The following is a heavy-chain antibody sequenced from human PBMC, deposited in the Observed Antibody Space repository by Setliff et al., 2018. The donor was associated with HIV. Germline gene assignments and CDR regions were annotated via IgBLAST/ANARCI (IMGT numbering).Heavy chain of an antibody. Sequence: GESLKISCAASGYTFNDYTMSWVRQAPGKGLEWVSTIAGNAINTYHADSVKGRFTISRDNSKNTLSLQMSSLRAEDTAVYYCAREMTYYNFWSDNAPPLFDYWGQGTLVTVSS. CDR2: IAGNAINT. CDR1: GYTFNDYT. CDR3: AREMTYYNFWSDNAPPLFDY. D-gene: IGHD3-3*01. V-gene: IGHV3-23*01. J-gene: IGHJ4*02.